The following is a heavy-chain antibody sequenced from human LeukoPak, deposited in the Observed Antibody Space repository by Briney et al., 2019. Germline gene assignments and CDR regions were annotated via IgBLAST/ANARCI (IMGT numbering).Heavy chain of an antibody. V-gene: IGHV1-24*01. CDR3: ATRVRFLEWTERTGAFDI. J-gene: IGHJ3*02. D-gene: IGHD3-3*01. CDR1: GYTLTELS. CDR2: FDPEDGET. Sequence: ASVKVFCKVSGYTLTELSMHWVRQAPGKGLEWMGGFDPEDGETIYAQKFQGRVTMTEDTSTDTAYMELSSLRSEDTAVYYCATRVRFLEWTERTGAFDIWGQGTMVTVSS.